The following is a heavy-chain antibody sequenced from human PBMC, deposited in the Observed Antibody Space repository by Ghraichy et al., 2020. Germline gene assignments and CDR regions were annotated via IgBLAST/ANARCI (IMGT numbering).Heavy chain of an antibody. J-gene: IGHJ4*02. CDR1: GFTFSNAW. Sequence: GESLNISCAASGFTFSNAWMSWVRQAPGKGLEWVGRIKSKTDGGTTDYAAPVKGRFTISRDDSKNTLYLQMNSLKTEDTAVYYCTTDQLDYYDSSGYYYPADYWGQGTLVTVSS. CDR2: IKSKTDGGTT. V-gene: IGHV3-15*01. CDR3: TTDQLDYYDSSGYYYPADY. D-gene: IGHD3-22*01.